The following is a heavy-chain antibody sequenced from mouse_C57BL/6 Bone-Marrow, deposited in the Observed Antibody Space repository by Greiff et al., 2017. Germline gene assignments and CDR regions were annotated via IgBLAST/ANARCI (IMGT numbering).Heavy chain of an antibody. CDR2: IYPRSGNT. J-gene: IGHJ1*03. Sequence: QVQLKQSGAELARPGASVKLSCKASGYTFTSYGISWVKQRTGQGLEWIGEIYPRSGNTYYNEKFKGKATLTADKSSSTAYMELRSLTSEDSAVYFCARRLYWYFDVWGTGTTVTVSS. CDR1: GYTFTSYG. CDR3: ARRLYWYFDV. V-gene: IGHV1-81*01. D-gene: IGHD2-13*01.